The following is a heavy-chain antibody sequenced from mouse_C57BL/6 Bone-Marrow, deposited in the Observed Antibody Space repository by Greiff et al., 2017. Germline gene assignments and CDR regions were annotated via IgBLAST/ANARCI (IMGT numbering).Heavy chain of an antibody. J-gene: IGHJ1*03. CDR2: LDPSDSYT. D-gene: IGHD2-4*01. CDR3: ARGDYDGDWYFDV. Sequence: QVQLQQPGAELVKPGASVKLSCKASGSTFTSYWMPWVKQRPGQGLEWIGELDPSDSYTNYNQKFKGKATLTVDTSTSTAYMQLSSLTSEDSAVYYCARGDYDGDWYFDVWGTGTTVTVSS. V-gene: IGHV1-50*01. CDR1: GSTFTSYW.